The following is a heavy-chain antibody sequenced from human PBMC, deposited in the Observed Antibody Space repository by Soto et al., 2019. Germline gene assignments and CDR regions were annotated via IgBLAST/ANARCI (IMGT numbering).Heavy chain of an antibody. V-gene: IGHV4-4*07. CDR3: ARDRIVGTSYSDY. CDR1: GGSINSFY. D-gene: IGHD1-26*01. Sequence: SETLSLTCTVSGGSINSFYWTWIRQPAGKGLEWIGRIYASGTTNYNPSLKSRVTMSVDTSKNQFSLKLSSVTDADTAVYYCARDRIVGTSYSDYWGQGTLVTVSS. J-gene: IGHJ4*02. CDR2: IYASGTT.